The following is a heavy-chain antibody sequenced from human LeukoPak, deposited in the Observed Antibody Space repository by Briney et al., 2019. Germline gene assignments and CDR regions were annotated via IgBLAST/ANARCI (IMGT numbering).Heavy chain of an antibody. CDR3: ARDMSIIAAAGTDYYYYYMDV. Sequence: GASVKVSCKASVYTFTSYYMHWVRQAPGQGLEWMGIINPSGGSTSYAQKFQGRVTMTRDMSTSTVYMELSSLRSEETAVYYCARDMSIIAAAGTDYYYYYMDVWGKGTTVTVSS. V-gene: IGHV1-46*01. CDR2: INPSGGST. J-gene: IGHJ6*03. D-gene: IGHD6-13*01. CDR1: VYTFTSYY.